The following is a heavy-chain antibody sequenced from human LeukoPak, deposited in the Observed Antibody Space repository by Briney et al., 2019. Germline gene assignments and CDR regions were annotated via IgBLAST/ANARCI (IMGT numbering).Heavy chain of an antibody. CDR1: GFTFDDYA. Sequence: GGSLRLSCAASGFTFDDYAMHWVRQAPGKGLEWVSGISWNSGSIGYADSVKGRFTISRDNAKNSLYLQMNSLRAEDTAVYYCARLVPYYYDSSGSQTFDYWGQGTLVTVSS. D-gene: IGHD3-22*01. V-gene: IGHV3-9*01. J-gene: IGHJ4*02. CDR3: ARLVPYYYDSSGSQTFDY. CDR2: ISWNSGSI.